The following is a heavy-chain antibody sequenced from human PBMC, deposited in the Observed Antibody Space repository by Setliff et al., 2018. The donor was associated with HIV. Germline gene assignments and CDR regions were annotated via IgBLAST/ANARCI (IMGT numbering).Heavy chain of an antibody. V-gene: IGHV3-7*01. CDR3: ARAGPLLWFGEPFDY. CDR1: GFTFSNYA. CDR2: IKQDGSEK. Sequence: GSLRLSCAASGFTFSNYAMSWVRQAPGKGLEWVANIKQDGSEKYYVDSLKGRFTISRDNAKNSLYLQMNSLRAEDTAVYYCARAGPLLWFGEPFDYWGQGTLVTVSS. J-gene: IGHJ4*02. D-gene: IGHD3-10*01.